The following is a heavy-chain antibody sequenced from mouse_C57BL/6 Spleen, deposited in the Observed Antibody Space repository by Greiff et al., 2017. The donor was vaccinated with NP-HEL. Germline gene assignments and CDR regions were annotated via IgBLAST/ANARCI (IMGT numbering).Heavy chain of an antibody. J-gene: IGHJ3*01. CDR1: GYTFTDYY. V-gene: IGHV1-26*01. CDR3: AYDYDEEFAY. Sequence: VQLQQSGPELVKPGASVKISCKASGYTFTDYYMNWVKQSHGKSLEWIGDINPNNGGTSYNQKFKGKATLTVDKSSSTAYMELRSLTSEDSAVYYCAYDYDEEFAYWGQGTLVTVSA. CDR2: INPNNGGT. D-gene: IGHD2-4*01.